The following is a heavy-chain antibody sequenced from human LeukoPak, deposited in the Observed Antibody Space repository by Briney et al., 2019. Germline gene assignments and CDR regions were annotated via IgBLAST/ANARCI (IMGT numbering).Heavy chain of an antibody. CDR1: GGCISSYY. J-gene: IGHJ4*02. CDR2: IYYSGST. Sequence: PSETLSLTCTVSGGCISSYYWSWIRQPSGKGLEWIGYIYYSGSTNYNPSLKSRVTISVDTSKNQFSLKLSSVTAADTAVYYCAREGYSYGVDYWGQGTLVTVSS. V-gene: IGHV4-59*01. CDR3: AREGYSYGVDY. D-gene: IGHD5-18*01.